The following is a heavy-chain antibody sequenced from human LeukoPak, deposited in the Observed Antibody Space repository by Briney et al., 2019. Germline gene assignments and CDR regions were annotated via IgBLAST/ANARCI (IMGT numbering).Heavy chain of an antibody. J-gene: IGHJ3*02. CDR2: ISSNGGST. CDR3: AREREDAFDI. CDR1: GFTFSRYA. Sequence: GGSPRLSCAASGFTFSRYAMHWVRQAPGEGLEYVSAISSNGGSTYYANSVKGRFTISRDKSKNTLYLQMGSLRAEDMAVYYCAREREDAFDIWGQGTMVTVSS. V-gene: IGHV3-64*01.